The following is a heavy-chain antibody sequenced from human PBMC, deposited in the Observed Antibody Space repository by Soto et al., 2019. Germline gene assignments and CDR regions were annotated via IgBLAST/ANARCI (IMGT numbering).Heavy chain of an antibody. Sequence: ASVKVSFKASGYTFTGYYMHWVRQAPGQGLEWMGWINPNSGGTNYAQKFQGWVTMTRDTSISTAYMELSRLRSDDTAVYYCARDQDRSYYYVSGRLGYYYYGMDVWGQGTTVTGSS. J-gene: IGHJ6*02. V-gene: IGHV1-2*04. CDR1: GYTFTGYY. CDR2: INPNSGGT. CDR3: ARDQDRSYYYVSGRLGYYYYGMDV. D-gene: IGHD3-10*01.